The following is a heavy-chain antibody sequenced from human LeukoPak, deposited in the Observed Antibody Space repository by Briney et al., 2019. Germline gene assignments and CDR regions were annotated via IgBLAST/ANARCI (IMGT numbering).Heavy chain of an antibody. CDR2: ISGSGGST. V-gene: IGHV3-23*01. CDR3: AKGRAGIDY. D-gene: IGHD6-19*01. Sequence: GWSLRLSGAASGFSCSSHGMRRVRQAPGKGLEWVSGISGSGGSTYYADSVKGRFTISRDNSKNMLYVQMNSLRAEDTAVYYCAKGRAGIDYWGQGSLVIVSS. CDR1: GFSCSSHG. J-gene: IGHJ4*02.